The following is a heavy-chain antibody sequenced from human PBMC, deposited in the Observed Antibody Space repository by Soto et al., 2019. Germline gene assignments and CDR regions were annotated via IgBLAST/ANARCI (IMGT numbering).Heavy chain of an antibody. CDR1: GFTSSSYW. D-gene: IGHD2-21*02. CDR2: IKQDGSEK. Sequence: EVQLVESGGGLVQPGGSLRLSCAASGFTSSSYWMSWVRQAPGKGLEWVANIKQDGSEKYYVDSVKGRFIISRDNAKNSLYLQMNSLRVEDTAMYYCARVRCSGGDCFYDYWGQGTLVTVSS. CDR3: ARVRCSGGDCFYDY. V-gene: IGHV3-7*03. J-gene: IGHJ4*02.